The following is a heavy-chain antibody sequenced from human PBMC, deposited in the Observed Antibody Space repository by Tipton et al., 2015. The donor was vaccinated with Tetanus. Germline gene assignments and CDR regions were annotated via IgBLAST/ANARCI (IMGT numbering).Heavy chain of an antibody. D-gene: IGHD2-15*01. Sequence: TLSLTCTVSGGSISSTAYYWGWIRQPPGQGLEWIGSVYYDASAYYNPSLKSRVTISVDPSKNQFSLKLSSVTAADTAVYYCARYGKGYCSGGDCYSDAFEIWGQGTMVTVSS. CDR3: ARYGKGYCSGGDCYSDAFEI. V-gene: IGHV4-39*07. J-gene: IGHJ3*02. CDR2: VYYDASA. CDR1: GGSISSTAYY.